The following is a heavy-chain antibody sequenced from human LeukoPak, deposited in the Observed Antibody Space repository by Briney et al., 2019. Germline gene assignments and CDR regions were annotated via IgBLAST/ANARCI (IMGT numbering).Heavy chain of an antibody. D-gene: IGHD1-26*01. J-gene: IGHJ4*02. CDR1: GGSVSSGSYY. CDR2: IYYSGST. CDR3: AREEWELLALDY. V-gene: IGHV4-61*01. Sequence: PSETLSLTCTVSGGSVSSGSYYWSWVRQPPGKGLEWIGYIYYSGSTNYNPSLKSRVTISVDTSKNQFSLKLSSVTAADTAVYYCAREEWELLALDYWGQGTLVTVSS.